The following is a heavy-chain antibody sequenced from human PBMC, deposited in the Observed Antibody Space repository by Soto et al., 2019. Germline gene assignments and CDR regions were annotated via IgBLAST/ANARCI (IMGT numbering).Heavy chain of an antibody. D-gene: IGHD2-15*01. CDR1: GFTFGSYS. V-gene: IGHV3-64*04. CDR3: ARAGKTYSAFDI. J-gene: IGHJ3*02. Sequence: GGSLRLSCAASGFTFGSYSVNWVRQAPGKGLEYVSAIVRNGGSTDYADSVKGRFTISRDNSKNSLYLQMNSLRAEDTAVYYCARAGKTYSAFDIWGQGTLVTVSS. CDR2: IVRNGGST.